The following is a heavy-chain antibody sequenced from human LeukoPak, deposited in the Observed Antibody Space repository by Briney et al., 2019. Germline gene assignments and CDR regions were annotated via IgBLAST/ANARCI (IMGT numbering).Heavy chain of an antibody. J-gene: IGHJ4*02. Sequence: GGSLRLSCVASRFNFRDYGMHWVRQAPGKGLEWVAVISYDGNNKYYADSVKGRFTVSRDKNTLYLQLNSLRAEDTAVYYCAKGIPPDYWGQGTLVTVSS. CDR3: AKGIPPDY. CDR2: ISYDGNNK. V-gene: IGHV3-30*18. CDR1: RFNFRDYG.